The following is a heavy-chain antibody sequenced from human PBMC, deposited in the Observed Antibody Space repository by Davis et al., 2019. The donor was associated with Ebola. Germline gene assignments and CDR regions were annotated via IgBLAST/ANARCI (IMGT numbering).Heavy chain of an antibody. CDR1: GYTFSSYD. CDR2: MNPDSGKT. CDR3: ARTSIVGTTTTASDI. Sequence: ASVKVSCKASGYTFSSYDINWVRQAPGQGLEWMGWMNPDSGKTGYAQILQGRVTMTTDTSTGTAYMELRSLRSDDTAVYFCARTSIVGTTTTASDIWGQGTKVTVSS. V-gene: IGHV1-8*01. D-gene: IGHD1-26*01. J-gene: IGHJ3*02.